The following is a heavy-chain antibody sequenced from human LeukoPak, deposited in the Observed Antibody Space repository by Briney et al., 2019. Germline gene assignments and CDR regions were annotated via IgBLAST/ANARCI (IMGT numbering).Heavy chain of an antibody. CDR2: INPNSGGT. Sequence: ASVKVSCKASGGTFRSYAISWVRQAPGQGLEWMGRINPNSGGTNYAQKFQGRDTMTRDTSISTAYMELSRLRSDDTAVYYCARRETEYFQHWGQGTLVTVSS. CDR3: ARRETEYFQH. CDR1: GGTFRSYA. J-gene: IGHJ1*01. D-gene: IGHD1-26*01. V-gene: IGHV1-2*06.